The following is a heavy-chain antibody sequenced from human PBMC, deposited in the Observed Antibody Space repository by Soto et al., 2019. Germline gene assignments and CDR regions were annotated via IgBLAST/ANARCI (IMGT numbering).Heavy chain of an antibody. D-gene: IGHD3-3*01. Sequence: GESLKISCKGSGYSFTSYWIGWVRQMPGKGLEWMGIIYPGDSDTRYGPSFQGQVTISADKSISTAYLQWSSLKASDTAMYYCARRPADFLREPTRDDHDFRRPDRNDAFDLWGQGTMVTVSS. CDR1: GYSFTSYW. J-gene: IGHJ3*01. CDR2: IYPGDSDT. V-gene: IGHV5-51*01. CDR3: ARRPADFLREPTRDDHDFRRPDRNDAFDL.